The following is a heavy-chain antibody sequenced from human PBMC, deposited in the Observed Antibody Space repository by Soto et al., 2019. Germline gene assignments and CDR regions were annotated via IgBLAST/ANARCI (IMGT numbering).Heavy chain of an antibody. CDR2: IYYRGST. D-gene: IGHD1-26*01. CDR1: GGSISSHY. V-gene: IGHV4-59*11. CDR3: ARDGREASGMDV. J-gene: IGHJ6*02. Sequence: SETLSLTCTVSGGSISSHYWSWVRQAPGKGLEWIGHIYYRGSTTYNPSLRSRSTISVDTSNNQFSLKLNSVTAADAAVYYCARDGREASGMDVWGQGTKVTVSS.